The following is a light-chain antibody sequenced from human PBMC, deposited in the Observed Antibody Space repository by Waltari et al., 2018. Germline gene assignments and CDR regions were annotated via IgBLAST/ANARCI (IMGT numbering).Light chain of an antibody. V-gene: IGLV1-44*01. Sequence: QSVLTQPPSASGTPGQRVTISCSGSGSNIGANTVNWYQQLPGTAPKLLMYRNDERPSGVPDRFAGSKSGNSASLAISGLQSEDEADYYCTTWDASLNGVLFGAGTKLTVL. CDR3: TTWDASLNGVL. CDR1: GSNIGANT. J-gene: IGLJ2*01. CDR2: RND.